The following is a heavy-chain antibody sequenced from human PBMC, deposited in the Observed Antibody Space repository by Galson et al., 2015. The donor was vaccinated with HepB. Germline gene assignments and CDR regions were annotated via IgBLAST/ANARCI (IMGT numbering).Heavy chain of an antibody. J-gene: IGHJ4*02. V-gene: IGHV1-18*01. CDR1: GYTFTSYG. CDR3: ARDAEFPLYYDFWSGSPFDY. D-gene: IGHD3-3*01. Sequence: SVKVSCKASGYTFTSYGISWVRQAPGQGLEWMGWISAYNGNTNYAQKLQGRVTMTTDTSTSTAYMELRSLRSDDTAVYYCARDAEFPLYYDFWSGSPFDYWGQGTLVTVSS. CDR2: ISAYNGNT.